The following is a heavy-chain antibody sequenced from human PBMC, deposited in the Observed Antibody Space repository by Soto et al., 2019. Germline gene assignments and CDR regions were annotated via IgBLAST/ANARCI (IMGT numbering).Heavy chain of an antibody. D-gene: IGHD3-3*01. Sequence: SVKVSCKASGGTFSSYSISWVRQAPGQGLEWMGGIIPIFGTANYAQKFQGRVTITADESTSTAYMELSSLRSEDTAVYYCAITYYDFWSGSGSYYGMDVWGQGTTVTVSS. CDR3: AITYYDFWSGSGSYYGMDV. V-gene: IGHV1-69*13. J-gene: IGHJ6*02. CDR1: GGTFSSYS. CDR2: IIPIFGTA.